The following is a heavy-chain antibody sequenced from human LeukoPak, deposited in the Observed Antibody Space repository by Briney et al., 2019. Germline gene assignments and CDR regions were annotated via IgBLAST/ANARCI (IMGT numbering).Heavy chain of an antibody. D-gene: IGHD3-10*02. CDR3: AELGITMIGGV. J-gene: IGHJ6*04. CDR2: ISSSGSTI. CDR1: GFTFSSYE. V-gene: IGHV3-48*03. Sequence: GGSLRLSCAASGFTFSSYEMNWVRQAPGKGPEWVSYISSSGSTIYHADSVKGRFTISRDNAKNSLYLQMNSLRAEDTAVYYCAELGITMIGGVWGKGTTVTISS.